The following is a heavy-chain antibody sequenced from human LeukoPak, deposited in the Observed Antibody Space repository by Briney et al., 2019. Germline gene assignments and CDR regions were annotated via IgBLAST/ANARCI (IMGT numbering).Heavy chain of an antibody. CDR3: ARAGSGWSSDY. CDR2: NSYSGNT. V-gene: IGHV4-59*01. D-gene: IGHD6-19*01. Sequence: PSETLSLTYTVSGGSISTFYWTWLRQPPGKGLEWIGYNSYSGNTNYNPSLRSRVSISVDMSMSQFSLKLTSVTAADTAVYYCARAGSGWSSDYWGQGTLVTVSS. J-gene: IGHJ4*02. CDR1: GGSISTFY.